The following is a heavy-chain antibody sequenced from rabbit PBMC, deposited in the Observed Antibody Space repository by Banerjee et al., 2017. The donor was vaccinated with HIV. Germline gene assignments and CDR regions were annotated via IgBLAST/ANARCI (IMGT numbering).Heavy chain of an antibody. D-gene: IGHD6-1*01. CDR3: ARYYIYPAGL. J-gene: IGHJ4*01. Sequence: QLKETGGGLVQPGGSLTLSCKASGFSLSGYWMNWVRQAPGKGLEWIGVIDVGSGSTYYASWVNGRFTISSDNAQNTVDLQMNSLTAADTATYFCARYYIYPAGLWGPGTLVTVS. CDR1: GFSLSGYW. V-gene: IGHV1S7*01. CDR2: IDVGSGST.